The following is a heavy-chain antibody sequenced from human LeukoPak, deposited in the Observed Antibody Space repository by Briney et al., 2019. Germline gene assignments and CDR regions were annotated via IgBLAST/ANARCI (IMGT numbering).Heavy chain of an antibody. J-gene: IGHJ6*03. CDR3: ARELYVGDYYYYTDV. V-gene: IGHV4-59*01. CDR1: GVSMRPYY. CDR2: IYNRGIT. D-gene: IGHD2-8*01. Sequence: SETLSLTCSVSGVSMRPYYWSWIRQTPGKGLEWIGYIYNRGITKYNPSLESRVTISVDTSKNQFSLELRSVTAADTALYYCARELYVGDYYYYTDVWDKGTTVIVSS.